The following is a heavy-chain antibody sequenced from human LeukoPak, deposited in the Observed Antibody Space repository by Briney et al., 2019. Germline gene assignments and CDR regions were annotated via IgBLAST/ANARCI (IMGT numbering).Heavy chain of an antibody. CDR1: GGTFSSYA. CDR3: ARGQTEAKYCSGGSCYSSFDW. CDR2: ISAYNGNT. V-gene: IGHV1-18*01. D-gene: IGHD2-15*01. Sequence: ASVKVSCKASGGTFSSYAISWVRQAPGQGLEWMGWISAYNGNTNYAQKLQGRVTMTTDTSTSTAYMELRSLRSDDTAVYYCARGQTEAKYCSGGSCYSSFDWWGQGTLVTVSS. J-gene: IGHJ4*02.